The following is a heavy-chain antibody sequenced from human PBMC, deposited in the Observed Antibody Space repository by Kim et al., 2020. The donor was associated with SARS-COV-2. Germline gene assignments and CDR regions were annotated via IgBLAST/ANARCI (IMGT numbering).Heavy chain of an antibody. V-gene: IGHV6-1*01. J-gene: IGHJ4*02. D-gene: IGHD6-19*01. CDR3: ARDPSSGWYSPGGVLGPYFDY. CDR1: GDSVSSNSAA. Sequence: SQTLSLTCAISGDSVSSNSAAWNWIRQSPSRGLEWLGRTYYRSKWYNDYAVSVKSRITINPDTSKNQFSLQLNSVTPEDTAVYYCARDPSSGWYSPGGVLGPYFDYWGQGTLVTVSS. CDR2: TYYRSKWYN.